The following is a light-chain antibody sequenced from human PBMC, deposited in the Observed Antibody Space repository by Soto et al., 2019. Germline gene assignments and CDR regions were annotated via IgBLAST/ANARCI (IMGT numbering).Light chain of an antibody. Sequence: DIQMTQSPSTLSASAGDRVTITCRASQSISGSLAWYQQKPGKAPKLLIYEASNLKSGVPSRFSGSGSGTAYTLTISSVQPDESGSYYCQQYNGYWTCGQGTRVEIK. CDR1: QSISGS. CDR2: EAS. J-gene: IGKJ1*01. V-gene: IGKV1-5*03. CDR3: QQYNGYWT.